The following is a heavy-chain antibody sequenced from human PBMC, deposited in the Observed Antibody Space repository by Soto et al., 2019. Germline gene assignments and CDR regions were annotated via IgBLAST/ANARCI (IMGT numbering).Heavy chain of an antibody. D-gene: IGHD4-17*01. CDR2: IYYSGST. CDR1: GGSISSYY. CDR3: ARGRMTTVTTSLFTFDY. Sequence: SETLSLTCTVSGGSISSYYWSWIRQPPGKGLEWIGYIYYSGSTNYNPSLKSRVTISVDTSKNQFSLKLSSVTAADTAVYYCARGRMTTVTTSLFTFDYWGQGTLVTVSS. J-gene: IGHJ4*02. V-gene: IGHV4-59*01.